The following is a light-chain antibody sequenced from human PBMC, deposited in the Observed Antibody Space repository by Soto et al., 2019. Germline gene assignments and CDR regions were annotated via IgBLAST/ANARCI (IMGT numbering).Light chain of an antibody. CDR3: CSDGLIVV. Sequence: QSVLTQPASVSGSPGQSITISCTGISNDVGTYNLVSWYQHHPGKAPKLIIYEASKRPSVVPNRFSGSKSGNTASLTISGLHADDEADYYCCSDGLIVVFGGGTKLTVL. J-gene: IGLJ2*01. CDR1: SNDVGTYNL. V-gene: IGLV2-23*01. CDR2: EAS.